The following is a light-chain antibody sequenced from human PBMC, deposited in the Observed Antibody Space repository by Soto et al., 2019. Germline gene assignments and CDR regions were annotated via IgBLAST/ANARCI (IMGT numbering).Light chain of an antibody. J-gene: IGKJ3*01. Sequence: EIVMTQSPATLSVSPGERATLSCRASLRVSSNLAWYQQKPGQAPRLLIYGASTRATGIPARFNGSGSGTKFTLTFSSLTSEDFAVYYCQQYNNWPFTFGPETKVDI. CDR1: LRVSSN. CDR3: QQYNNWPFT. CDR2: GAS. V-gene: IGKV3-15*01.